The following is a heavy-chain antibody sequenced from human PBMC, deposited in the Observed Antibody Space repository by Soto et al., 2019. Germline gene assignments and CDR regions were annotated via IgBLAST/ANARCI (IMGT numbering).Heavy chain of an antibody. CDR3: TQTGIAAAGSGVDY. D-gene: IGHD6-13*01. V-gene: IGHV3-73*01. CDR1: GFTFSGSA. J-gene: IGHJ4*02. Sequence: GGSLRLSCAASGFTFSGSAMHWVRQASGKGLEWVGRIRSKANSYATAYAASVKGRFTISRDDSKNTAYLQMNSLKTEDTAVYYCTQTGIAAAGSGVDYWGQGTLVTVSS. CDR2: IRSKANSYAT.